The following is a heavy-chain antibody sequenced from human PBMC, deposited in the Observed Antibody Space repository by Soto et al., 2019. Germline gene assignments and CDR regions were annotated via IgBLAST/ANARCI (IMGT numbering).Heavy chain of an antibody. V-gene: IGHV3-11*01. D-gene: IGHD3-22*01. CDR3: ATKGGGYYFQFDP. J-gene: IGHJ5*02. CDR2: ISSGGTTI. Sequence: QVQLVQSGAEVKKPGASVKVSCKASGYTFSDYYMSWIRQAPGKGLEWVSYISSGGTTIYYADSVKGRFTISRDDAKNSLFLQMNSLRPEDTAVYFCATKGGGYYFQFDPWGQGTLVTVSS. CDR1: GYTFSDYY.